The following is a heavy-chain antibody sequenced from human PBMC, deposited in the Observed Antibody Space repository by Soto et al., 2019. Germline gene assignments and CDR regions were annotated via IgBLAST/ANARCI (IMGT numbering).Heavy chain of an antibody. Sequence: GESLKISCMGSGYSFTSYWIAWVRQMPGKGLEYMGIIYPSDSTSRYSPSFQGQVTISADNSISTAYRQCNSLKASDTAMYYCARHGFYANSSSNYFYPRGQRTPVTVSS. CDR2: IYPSDSTS. CDR3: ARHGFYANSSSNYFYP. CDR1: GYSFTSYW. V-gene: IGHV5-51*01. J-gene: IGHJ5*02. D-gene: IGHD4-4*01.